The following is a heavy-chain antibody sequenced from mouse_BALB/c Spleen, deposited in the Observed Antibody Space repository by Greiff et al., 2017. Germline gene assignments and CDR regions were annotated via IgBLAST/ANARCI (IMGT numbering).Heavy chain of an antibody. CDR2: IRSKSNNYAT. V-gene: IGHV10-1*02. CDR1: GFTFNTYA. D-gene: IGHD2-1*01. J-gene: IGHJ4*01. Sequence: GGGLVQPTGSLKLSCAASGFTFNTYAMHWVRPAPGKGLELVARIRSKSNNYATYYADSVKDRFTISRDDSQSMLYLQMNNLKTEDTAMYYCVRGGNFYYYAMDYWGQGTSVT. CDR3: VRGGNFYYYAMDY.